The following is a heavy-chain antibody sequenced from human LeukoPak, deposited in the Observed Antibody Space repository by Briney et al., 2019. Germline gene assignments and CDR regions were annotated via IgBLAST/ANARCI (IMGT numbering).Heavy chain of an antibody. V-gene: IGHV3-23*01. CDR3: AKGPFSYYDASGYNYFDS. J-gene: IGHJ4*02. CDR2: MSGSGGMT. CDR1: GFTFSSYE. D-gene: IGHD3-22*01. Sequence: GGSLRLSCAASGFTFSSYEMNWVRQAPGEGLEWVSAMSGSGGMTYSADSVKGRFTISRDNAKDTLYLEMNTVRAEDTAIYYCAKGPFSYYDASGYNYFDSGGQGTLVTVSS.